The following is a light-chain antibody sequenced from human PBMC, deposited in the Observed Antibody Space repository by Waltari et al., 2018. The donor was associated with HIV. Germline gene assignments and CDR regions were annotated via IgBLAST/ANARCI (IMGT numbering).Light chain of an antibody. J-gene: IGKJ5*01. CDR1: QSISSY. CDR3: QQSYSIPPS. V-gene: IGKV1-39*01. CDR2: DAS. Sequence: DIQMTQSPSSLSASVGDRVSLTCRASQSISSYLNWYQQKSGKAPNLLIYDASTLQSGVPSRFSGGGSGTDFTLTISSLQPEDFAIYYCQQSYSIPPSFGQGTRLEIK.